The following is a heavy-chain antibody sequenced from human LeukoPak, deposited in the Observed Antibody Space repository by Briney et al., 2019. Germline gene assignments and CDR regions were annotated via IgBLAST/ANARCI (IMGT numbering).Heavy chain of an antibody. CDR2: IYPGDSDT. Sequence: GESLKISCKGSGYPFTSYWIGWVRQLPGKGLEWMGIIYPGDSDTRYSPSFQGQVTISADKSISTAYLQWSSLKASDTAMYYCARHPTYSSSWYFDPWGQGTLVTVSA. CDR3: ARHPTYSSSWYFDP. J-gene: IGHJ5*02. V-gene: IGHV5-51*01. CDR1: GYPFTSYW. D-gene: IGHD6-13*01.